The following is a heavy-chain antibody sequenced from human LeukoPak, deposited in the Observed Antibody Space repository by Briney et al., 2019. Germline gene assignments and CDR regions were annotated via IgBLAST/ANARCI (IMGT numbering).Heavy chain of an antibody. V-gene: IGHV1-18*01. Sequence: ASVKVSCKASGYTFTSYGISWVRQAPGQGLEWMGWISAYNGNTNYAQKLQGRVTMTTDTSTSTAYMELRSLRSDDTAVYYCARDPIGYCSSTSCRNWFDPWGQGILVTVSS. J-gene: IGHJ5*02. CDR3: ARDPIGYCSSTSCRNWFDP. CDR1: GYTFTSYG. CDR2: ISAYNGNT. D-gene: IGHD2-2*01.